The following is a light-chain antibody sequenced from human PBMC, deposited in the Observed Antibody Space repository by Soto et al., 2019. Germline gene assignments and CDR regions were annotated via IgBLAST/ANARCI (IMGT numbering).Light chain of an antibody. CDR2: GNN. Sequence: QSVLTQPPSVSGAPGQRVTISCTGSSSNIGAGYDVHWYQQLPGTAPKLLIYGNNNRPSGVPDRFSGSKSGTSASLAITGLQAEDEADYYGQSYDSSLNNYVFGTGTKVTVL. CDR3: QSYDSSLNNYV. V-gene: IGLV1-40*01. CDR1: SSNIGAGYD. J-gene: IGLJ1*01.